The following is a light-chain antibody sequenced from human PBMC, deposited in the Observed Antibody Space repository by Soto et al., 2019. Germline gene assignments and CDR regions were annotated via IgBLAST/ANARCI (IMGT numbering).Light chain of an antibody. CDR3: QQRCNWPPVT. CDR2: DAS. Sequence: EIVLTQSPATLSLSPGERATLSCRASQSVSGCLAWYQQKPGQAPRLLIYDASNRATGIPARFSGSGSGTDFTLTISSLEPADFAVYYCQQRCNWPPVTFGGGTKVEIK. CDR1: QSVSGC. V-gene: IGKV3-11*01. J-gene: IGKJ4*01.